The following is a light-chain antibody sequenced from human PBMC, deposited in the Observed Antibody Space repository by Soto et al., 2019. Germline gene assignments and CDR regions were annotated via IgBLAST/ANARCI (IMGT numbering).Light chain of an antibody. V-gene: IGKV2D-29*01. CDR3: MQSIQTPRT. Sequence: DIVMTQTPLSLSVTPGQPASISCKSSQSLLHSDGKTSLYWYLQRPGQPPQLLIYEVSNRFLGMPDSSRGSGSGTDFTLKISRVAAESVGAYYCMQSIQTPRTFGKGTKPEIK. J-gene: IGKJ1*01. CDR1: QSLLHSDGKTS. CDR2: EVS.